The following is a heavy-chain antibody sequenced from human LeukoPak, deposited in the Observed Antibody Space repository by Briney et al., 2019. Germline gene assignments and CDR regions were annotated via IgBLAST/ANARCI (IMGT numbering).Heavy chain of an antibody. V-gene: IGHV1-3*01. CDR1: GGTFTSYA. D-gene: IGHD3-10*01. J-gene: IGHJ4*02. Sequence: ASVKVSCKAPGGTFTSYAMHWVRQAPGQRLEWMGWINAGNGNTKYSQKFQGRVTITRDTSASTAYMELSSLRSEDTAVYYCARDYYGSGSYSRFDYWGQGTLVTVSS. CDR2: INAGNGNT. CDR3: ARDYYGSGSYSRFDY.